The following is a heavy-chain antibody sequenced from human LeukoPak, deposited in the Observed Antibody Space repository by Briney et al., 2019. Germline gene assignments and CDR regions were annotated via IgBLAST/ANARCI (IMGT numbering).Heavy chain of an antibody. D-gene: IGHD1-7*01. CDR1: GFTFSSYA. V-gene: IGHV3-23*01. Sequence: PGGSLRLSCAASGFTFSSYAMSWVRQAPGEGLEWVSAISGSGGSTYYADSVKGQFTISRDNSKNTLYLQMNSLRAEDTAVYYCAKGNYNDYYYYYMDVWGKGTTVTVSS. CDR3: AKGNYNDYYYYYMDV. CDR2: ISGSGGST. J-gene: IGHJ6*03.